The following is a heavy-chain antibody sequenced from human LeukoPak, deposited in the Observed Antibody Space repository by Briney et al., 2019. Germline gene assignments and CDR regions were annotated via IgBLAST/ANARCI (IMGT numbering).Heavy chain of an antibody. V-gene: IGHV4-34*01. CDR3: ARSYGYYDFWSGYYGGFDY. CDR1: GGSFSGYY. D-gene: IGHD3-3*01. CDR2: INHSGST. J-gene: IGHJ4*02. Sequence: PSETLSFTCAVYGGSFSGYYWSWIRQPPGKGLEWIGEINHSGSTNYNPSLKSRVTISVDTSKNQFSLKLGSVTAADTAVYYCARSYGYYDFWSGYYGGFDYWGQGTLVTVSS.